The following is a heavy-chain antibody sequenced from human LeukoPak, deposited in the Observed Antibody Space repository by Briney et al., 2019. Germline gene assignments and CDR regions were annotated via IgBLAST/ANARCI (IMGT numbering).Heavy chain of an antibody. Sequence: PSETLSLTCTVSGGSISSSSYYWGWIRQPPGKGLEGIGSIYYSGSTYYNPSLKSRVTISVDTSKNQFSLKLSSVTAADKAVYYCARRSYCSSTSCYGWDYYYGMDVWGQGTTVTVSS. V-gene: IGHV4-39*01. CDR1: GGSISSSSYY. CDR3: ARRSYCSSTSCYGWDYYYGMDV. J-gene: IGHJ6*02. CDR2: IYYSGST. D-gene: IGHD2-2*01.